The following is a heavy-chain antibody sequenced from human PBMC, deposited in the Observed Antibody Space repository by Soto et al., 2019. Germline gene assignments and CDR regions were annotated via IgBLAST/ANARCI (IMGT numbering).Heavy chain of an antibody. CDR1: GGSISSSSDY. J-gene: IGHJ6*02. Sequence: SETLSLTCTVSGGSISSSSDYWGWIPQPPGKVLEWIGSIYYSGGTYYNPSLNSRVTISVDTSKNQFSLKLSSVTAADTAVYYCAIPDGEVPAAMRGPNYYYGMDVCCQGTTVT. CDR3: AIPDGEVPAAMRGPNYYYGMDV. D-gene: IGHD2-2*01. V-gene: IGHV4-39*01. CDR2: IYYSGGT.